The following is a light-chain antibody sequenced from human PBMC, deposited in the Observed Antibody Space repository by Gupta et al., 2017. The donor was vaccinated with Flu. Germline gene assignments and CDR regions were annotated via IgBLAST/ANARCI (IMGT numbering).Light chain of an antibody. CDR2: RDT. CDR3: QSADITGASRV. J-gene: IGLJ3*02. CDR1: ALSKQY. V-gene: IGLV3-25*02. Sequence: YQLTQPPAMSVSPGQTATITCSGAALSKQYVYWYRQRPGQAPVLLIYRDTERASGIPDRISGSSSGTRVTLTIRRVQTEDEADYYCQSADITGASRVFGGGTKLSVL.